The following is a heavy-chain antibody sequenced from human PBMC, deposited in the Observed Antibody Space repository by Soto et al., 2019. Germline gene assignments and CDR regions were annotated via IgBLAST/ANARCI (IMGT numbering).Heavy chain of an antibody. Sequence: QVQLVQSGTEVKKPGSSVKVSCKASGGTFRNYPINWVRQAPGQGLEWMGSIFPLTDIPDYAQNFQARLTITEDKSTGTVYMELSSLTSDDTAMYFCSRGPFVVLNYFESWGQGTLVTVSS. V-gene: IGHV1-69*02. CDR3: SRGPFVVLNYFES. CDR1: GGTFRNYP. CDR2: IFPLTDIP. J-gene: IGHJ4*02.